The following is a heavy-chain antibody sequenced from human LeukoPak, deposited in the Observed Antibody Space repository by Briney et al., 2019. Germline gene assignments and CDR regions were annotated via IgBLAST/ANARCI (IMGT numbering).Heavy chain of an antibody. V-gene: IGHV4-34*01. J-gene: IGHJ4*02. CDR3: ARGVRGGATTTSSFDY. Sequence: SETLSLTCAVYGEPSIGYYWAWIRQPPGEGLEWIGEINDSGSTDYNSGTTNYNPSLKSRVTMSVDTSKNQFSLKLSSVTAADTAVYYCARGVRGGATTTSSFDYWGQGTLVTVSS. D-gene: IGHD1-26*01. CDR1: GEPSIGYY. CDR2: INDSGST.